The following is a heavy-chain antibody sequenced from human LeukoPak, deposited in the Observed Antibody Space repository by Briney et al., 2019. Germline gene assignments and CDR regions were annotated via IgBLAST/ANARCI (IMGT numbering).Heavy chain of an antibody. CDR1: GGSISSGGYY. J-gene: IGHJ1*01. CDR3: ASSYCSSTSCLKRGYMAEYFQH. V-gene: IGHV4-61*08. D-gene: IGHD2-2*01. Sequence: PSETLSLTCTVSGGSISSGGYYWSWIRQPPGKGLEWIGYIYYSGSTNYNPSLKSRVTISVDTSKKQFSLKLSSVTATDTAVYYCASSYCSSTSCLKRGYMAEYFQHWGQGTLVTVSS. CDR2: IYYSGST.